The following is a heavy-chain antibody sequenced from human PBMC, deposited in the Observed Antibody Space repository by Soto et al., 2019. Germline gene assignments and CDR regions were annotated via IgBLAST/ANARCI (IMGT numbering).Heavy chain of an antibody. D-gene: IGHD3-10*01. Sequence: ASVKVSCKASGYTFISYGISWVRQAPGQGLEWMGWINPYNDDTNYEQKLQGRVTMTTDTSTSTAYMELSSLRSEDTAVYYCARERRFGELSPYYYYGMDVWGQGTTVTVSS. J-gene: IGHJ6*02. CDR3: ARERRFGELSPYYYYGMDV. CDR2: INPYNDDT. V-gene: IGHV1-18*01. CDR1: GYTFISYG.